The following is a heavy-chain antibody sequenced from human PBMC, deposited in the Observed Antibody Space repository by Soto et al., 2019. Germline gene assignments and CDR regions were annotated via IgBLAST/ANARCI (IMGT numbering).Heavy chain of an antibody. J-gene: IGHJ4*01. CDR2: ITWNSGNI. CDR3: VKDSYADFHRVLSTAEYFFDY. CDR1: GFTFDDYA. Sequence: EVQLVESGGGLVRPGRSLRLSCTASGFTFDDYAMHWVRQAPGRGLKWVSGITWNSGNIAYADSVKGRFTIARDDDNNSLYLQMNSLRPEDTALYYCVKDSYADFHRVLSTAEYFFDYWGHGTLVTVSS. V-gene: IGHV3-9*01. D-gene: IGHD2-2*01.